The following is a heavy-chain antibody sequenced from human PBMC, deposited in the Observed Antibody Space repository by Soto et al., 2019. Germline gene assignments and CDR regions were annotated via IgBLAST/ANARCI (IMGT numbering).Heavy chain of an antibody. CDR2: IYWDDDK. V-gene: IGHV2-5*02. CDR3: AHTSIAAAGPYYYYYGMDV. CDR1: GVSPSTGGVG. J-gene: IGHJ6*02. Sequence: SGPTLVKPPQTLPLACNVSGVSPSTGGVGVGWIRQPPGKALERLAIIYWDDDKRYSPSLKSRLTITKDTSKNQAVLTMTNMDPVDTATYYCAHTSIAAAGPYYYYYGMDVWGQGTTVTVSS. D-gene: IGHD6-13*01.